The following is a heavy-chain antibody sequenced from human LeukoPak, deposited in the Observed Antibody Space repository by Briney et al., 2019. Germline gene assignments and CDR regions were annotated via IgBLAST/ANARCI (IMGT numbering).Heavy chain of an antibody. CDR3: ARAEHGSNSEYAY. V-gene: IGHV3-7*01. D-gene: IGHD4-23*01. J-gene: IGHJ4*02. Sequence: PGGSLRLSCTASGFIFRNFWMSWVRQAPGKGLEWVANIKHDGSEKEYVDSVKGRFTISRDNGKNSLLLQMNNLRVEDTAIYYCARAEHGSNSEYAYWGQGTLVTVSS. CDR2: IKHDGSEK. CDR1: GFIFRNFW.